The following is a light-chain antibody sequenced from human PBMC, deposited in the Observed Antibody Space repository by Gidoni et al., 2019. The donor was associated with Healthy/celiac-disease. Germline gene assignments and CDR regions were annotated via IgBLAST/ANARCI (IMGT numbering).Light chain of an antibody. Sequence: QSVLLPPPSASGTPRQRVTISCSGSSSNIGSNYVYWYQQLPVTAPKLLIYRTTQRPSGFPDRFSGSKSGTSASLAISALRSQDSADHYCSASDDCLSVWVFRGGPKLPVL. J-gene: IGLJ3*02. CDR1: SSNIGSNY. CDR2: RTT. V-gene: IGLV1-47*01. CDR3: SASDDCLSVWV.